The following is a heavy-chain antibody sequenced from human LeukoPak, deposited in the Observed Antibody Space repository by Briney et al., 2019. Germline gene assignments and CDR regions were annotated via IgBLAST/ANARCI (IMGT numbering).Heavy chain of an antibody. CDR2: ISYDGSNK. J-gene: IGHJ4*02. V-gene: IGHV3-30*18. CDR3: AKKSSIWSAYSPLDY. D-gene: IGHD3-3*01. Sequence: GGSLRLSCAASGFTFTSYGIHWVRQAPGKGLEWVAVISYDGSNKYYVDSVKGRFTISRDNSNNTLYLQMNSLRAEDTAVYYCAKKSSIWSAYSPLDYWGQGTLVTVSS. CDR1: GFTFTSYG.